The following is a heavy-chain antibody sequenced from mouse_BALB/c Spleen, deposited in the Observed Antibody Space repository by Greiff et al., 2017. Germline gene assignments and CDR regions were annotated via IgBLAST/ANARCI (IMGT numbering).Heavy chain of an antibody. V-gene: IGHV5-17*02. CDR1: GFTFSSFG. Sequence: EVKLVESGGGLVQPGGSRKLSCAASGFTFSSFGMHWVRQAPEKGLEWVAYISSGSSTIYYADTVKGRFTISRDNPKNTLFLQMTSLRSEDTAMYYCARGGYDWGFAYWGQGTLVTVSA. CDR3: ARGGYDWGFAY. D-gene: IGHD2-2*01. J-gene: IGHJ3*01. CDR2: ISSGSSTI.